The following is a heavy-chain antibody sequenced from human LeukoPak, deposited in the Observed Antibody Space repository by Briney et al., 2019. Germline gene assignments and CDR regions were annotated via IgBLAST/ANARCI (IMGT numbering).Heavy chain of an antibody. D-gene: IGHD6-19*01. J-gene: IGHJ4*02. V-gene: IGHV4-61*02. CDR1: GGAINSTGYY. CDR3: ARTITVAGKYYFDY. CDR2: IYTSGST. Sequence: PSETLSFTCTVSGGAINSTGYYWSWIRQPAGKGLEWIGRIYTSGSTNYNPSLKSRVTISVDTSKNQFSLTLSSVTAADTAVYYCARTITVAGKYYFDYWGQGTLVTVSS.